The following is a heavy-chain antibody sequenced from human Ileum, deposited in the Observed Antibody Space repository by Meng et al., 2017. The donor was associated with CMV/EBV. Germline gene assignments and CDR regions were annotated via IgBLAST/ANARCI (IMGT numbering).Heavy chain of an antibody. D-gene: IGHD3-3*01. CDR2: VYYSGST. Sequence: GSLRLSCTVSGGPISSYYWSWIRQPPGKGLEWIGYVYYSGSTNYNPSLKSRVTISVDTSKNQFSLELTSVTAADTAVYYYARDIKGIYDVWSVYQTSDYGMDVWGQGTTVTVSS. V-gene: IGHV4-59*01. CDR3: ARDIKGIYDVWSVYQTSDYGMDV. CDR1: GGPISSYY. J-gene: IGHJ6*02.